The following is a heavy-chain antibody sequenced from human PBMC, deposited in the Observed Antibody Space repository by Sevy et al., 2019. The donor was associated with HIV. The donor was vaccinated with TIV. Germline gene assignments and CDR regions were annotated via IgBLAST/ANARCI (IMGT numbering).Heavy chain of an antibody. V-gene: IGHV4-59*08. Sequence: SETLSLTCTVSGGSITSLDWNWIRQPPGKGLEWIANIYYNGHINYNPSLKSRVTLSLHTSKNQFFLRLSSVTAAETTMYYCAGENARGRGYSWGQGTLVTVSS. CDR3: AGENARGRGYS. CDR1: GGSITSLD. CDR2: IYYNGHI. J-gene: IGHJ4*02. D-gene: IGHD3-10*01.